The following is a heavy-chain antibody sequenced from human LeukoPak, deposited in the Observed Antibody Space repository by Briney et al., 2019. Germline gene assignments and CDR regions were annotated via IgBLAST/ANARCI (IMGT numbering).Heavy chain of an antibody. CDR1: GFTFSSYS. J-gene: IGHJ5*02. CDR3: ARGNGYSSSWYNSYWFDP. D-gene: IGHD6-13*01. Sequence: GGSLRLSCAASGFTFSSYSMNWVRQAPGKGLEWVSSISGSSSYIYYADSVKGRFTISRHNAKKSLYLQMNSLRAEDTAVYYCARGNGYSSSWYNSYWFDPWGQGTLVTVSS. V-gene: IGHV3-21*01. CDR2: ISGSSSYI.